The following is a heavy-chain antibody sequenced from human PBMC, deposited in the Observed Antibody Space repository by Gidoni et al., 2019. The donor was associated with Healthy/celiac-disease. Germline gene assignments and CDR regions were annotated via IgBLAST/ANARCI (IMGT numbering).Heavy chain of an antibody. J-gene: IGHJ4*02. Sequence: QVQLQESGPGLVKPSQTLSLTCTVSGAPLSSGSYSWSWIRQPAGQGLEWIGRSESSGSTNDNPSLKRRVIISVDTSKNQFSLRLSYVTAGDTAVYDWARDQCGGYVGPFDYWGQGTLVTVSS. CDR1: GAPLSSGSYS. V-gene: IGHV4-61*02. CDR2: SESSGST. CDR3: ARDQCGGYVGPFDY. D-gene: IGHD6-19*01.